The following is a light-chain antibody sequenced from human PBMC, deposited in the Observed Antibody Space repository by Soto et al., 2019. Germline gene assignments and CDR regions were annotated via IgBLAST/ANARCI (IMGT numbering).Light chain of an antibody. CDR1: QSVSSSY. Sequence: EICFRQSPGTLSFSPGEIATLSCRASQSVSSSYLAWYQQKPGQAPRLLIYGASSRATGIPDRFSGSGSGTDFTLTISRLEPEDFAVYYCQQYGSSPLWTFGQGTKVDIK. V-gene: IGKV3-20*01. CDR2: GAS. J-gene: IGKJ1*01. CDR3: QQYGSSPLWT.